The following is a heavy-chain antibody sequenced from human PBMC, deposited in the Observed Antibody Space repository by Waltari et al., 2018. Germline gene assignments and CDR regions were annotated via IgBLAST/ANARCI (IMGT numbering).Heavy chain of an antibody. CDR1: GGSILSAAYY. J-gene: IGHJ2*01. Sequence: QLQLQESGPGLVKPSATLSLTCLVSGGSILSAAYYWGWVRQPPGKGLEFIGSMYYSGSTYYNPALKSRVTISVDTSQNQFSLRLSSVTAADTAVYYCARQDYYYVKGYFDLWGRGTLVTVSS. V-gene: IGHV4-39*01. D-gene: IGHD3-22*01. CDR2: MYYSGST. CDR3: ARQDYYYVKGYFDL.